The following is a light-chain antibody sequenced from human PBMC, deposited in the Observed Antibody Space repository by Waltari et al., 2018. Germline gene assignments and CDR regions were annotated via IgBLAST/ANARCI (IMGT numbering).Light chain of an antibody. Sequence: QSVLTQAPSASGAPGQRVIISCSGSGSNIGSRAVNWYQQLPGRAPKLLIYSNDQRPSGVPDRVSGSRSDTSASLAISGLQSEDEAHYYCASRDDRLNGVVFGGGTKLTVL. CDR3: ASRDDRLNGVV. J-gene: IGLJ2*01. V-gene: IGLV1-44*01. CDR1: GSNIGSRA. CDR2: SND.